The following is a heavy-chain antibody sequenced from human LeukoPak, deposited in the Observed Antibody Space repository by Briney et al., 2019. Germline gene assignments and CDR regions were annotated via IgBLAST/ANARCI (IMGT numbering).Heavy chain of an antibody. CDR3: ARTANYYYNYMDV. V-gene: IGHV4-39*07. Sequence: NPSETLSLTCTVSGGSISSSNYYWGWIRQPPGKGLEWIGNIYYSGSTFYNPSLKSRVTILVDTSKNQFSLKLSSVTAADTAVYYCARTANYYYNYMDVWGKGTTVTVSS. J-gene: IGHJ6*03. CDR1: GGSISSSNYY. CDR2: IYYSGST.